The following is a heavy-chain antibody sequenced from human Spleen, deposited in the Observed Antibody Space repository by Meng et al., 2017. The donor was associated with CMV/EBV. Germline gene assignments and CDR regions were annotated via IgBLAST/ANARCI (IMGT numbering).Heavy chain of an antibody. J-gene: IGHJ4*02. CDR3: ARVRSGYNWNSFDY. CDR2: IYSGGSST. CDR1: GFTFSIYA. D-gene: IGHD1-7*01. V-gene: IGHV3-NL1*01. Sequence: SGFTFSIYAMDWVRQAPGKGLEWVSVIYSGGSSTIYADYVKGRFTISRDNSKNTLYLQMNSLRAEDTAVYYCARVRSGYNWNSFDYWGQGTLVTVSS.